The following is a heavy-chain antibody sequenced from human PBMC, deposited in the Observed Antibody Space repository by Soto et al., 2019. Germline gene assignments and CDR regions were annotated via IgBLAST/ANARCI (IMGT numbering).Heavy chain of an antibody. CDR3: GRLAEAATGHTDFDY. J-gene: IGHJ4*02. D-gene: IGHD2-15*01. CDR1: GASIKSRNYF. Sequence: SETLSLTCTVSGASIKSRNYFWGWIRQPPGKGLEFVGSIHSSGGTYYNPSLKSRVTVSVDLSNSHFSLSLKSLTATDTAVYYCGRLAEAATGHTDFDYWGQGTLVTVSS. CDR2: IHSSGGT. V-gene: IGHV4-39*02.